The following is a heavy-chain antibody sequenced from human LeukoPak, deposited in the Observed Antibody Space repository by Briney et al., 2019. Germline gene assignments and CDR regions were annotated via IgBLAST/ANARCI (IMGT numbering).Heavy chain of an antibody. V-gene: IGHV3-23*01. CDR3: AKEGGYCNNGVCYKTFDY. CDR2: VSSSGSNT. J-gene: IGHJ4*02. D-gene: IGHD2-8*01. CDR1: GFTFSTYA. Sequence: SGGSLRLSCAASGFTFSTYAMSWGRQAPGKGLEWVSAVSSSGSNTWYADSVKGRFTISRDSSKDTLYLQMNSLRAEDTAVYYCAKEGGYCNNGVCYKTFDYWGQGTLVTVSS.